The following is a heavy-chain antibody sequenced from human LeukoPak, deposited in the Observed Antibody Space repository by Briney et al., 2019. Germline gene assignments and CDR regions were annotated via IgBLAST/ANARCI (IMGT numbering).Heavy chain of an antibody. J-gene: IGHJ4*02. V-gene: IGHV4-34*01. CDR3: ARERRRGYSYGYGPSFDY. CDR1: GGSFSGYY. CDR2: IKHSGST. D-gene: IGHD5-18*01. Sequence: SETLSLTCAVYGGSFSGYYWSWIRQPPGKGLEWIGEIKHSGSTNYNPSLKSRVTISVDTSKNQFSLKLSSVTAADTAVYYCARERRRGYSYGYGPSFDYWGQGTLVTVSS.